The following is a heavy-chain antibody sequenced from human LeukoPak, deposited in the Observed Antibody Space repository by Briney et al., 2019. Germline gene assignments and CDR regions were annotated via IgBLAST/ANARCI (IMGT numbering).Heavy chain of an antibody. V-gene: IGHV1-18*01. Sequence: ASVKVSCKASGYTFTSCGISWARQAPGQGLEWMGWISTYNGTTKYAQNLQGRVTITTDTSTSTAYMELRSLTSDDTAVYYCARDRAVLLCINSTGYGSGMDVCGKGTTVIVSS. D-gene: IGHD3-10*01. CDR2: ISTYNGTT. J-gene: IGHJ6*04. CDR1: GYTFTSCG. CDR3: ARDRAVLLCINSTGYGSGMDV.